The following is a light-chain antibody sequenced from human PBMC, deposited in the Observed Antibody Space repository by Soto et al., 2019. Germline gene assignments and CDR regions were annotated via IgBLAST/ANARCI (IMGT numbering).Light chain of an antibody. CDR1: QSVRSNY. CDR3: QQLGT. V-gene: IGKV3-20*01. CDR2: GAS. J-gene: IGKJ1*01. Sequence: EIVLTQSPGTLSLSPGERATLSCRASQSVRSNYLAWYQQKPGQAPRLLIYGASSRATGIPDRFSGSGSGNDFTLTISRLEPEDFAVYYCQQLGTFGQGTKVEIK.